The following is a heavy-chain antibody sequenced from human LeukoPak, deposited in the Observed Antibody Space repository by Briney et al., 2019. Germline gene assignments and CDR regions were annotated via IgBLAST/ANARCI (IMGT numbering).Heavy chain of an antibody. CDR2: ISYDGSNK. J-gene: IGHJ3*02. CDR3: AKDRSTYYYDSSGYYPDAFDI. D-gene: IGHD3-22*01. Sequence: PGGSLRLSCAASGXSFSSYGIHWVRQAPGKGLEWVAVISYDGSNKYYADSVKGRFTISRDNSKNTLYLQMNSLRAEDTAVYYCAKDRSTYYYDSSGYYPDAFDIWGQGTMVTVSS. CDR1: GXSFSSYG. V-gene: IGHV3-30*18.